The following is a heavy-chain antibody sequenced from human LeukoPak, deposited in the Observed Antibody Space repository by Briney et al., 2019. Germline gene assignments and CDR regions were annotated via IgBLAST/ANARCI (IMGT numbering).Heavy chain of an antibody. CDR3: ARAKKEYCSSTSCYKDDY. Sequence: SETLSLTCTVSGGSISSGDYYWSWIRQPTGKGLEWIGYIYYSGSTYYNPSLKSRVTISVDTSKNQFSLKLSSVTAADTAVYYCARAKKEYCSSTSCYKDDYWGQGTLVTVSS. CDR2: IYYSGST. D-gene: IGHD2-2*02. J-gene: IGHJ4*02. CDR1: GGSISSGDYY. V-gene: IGHV4-30-4*08.